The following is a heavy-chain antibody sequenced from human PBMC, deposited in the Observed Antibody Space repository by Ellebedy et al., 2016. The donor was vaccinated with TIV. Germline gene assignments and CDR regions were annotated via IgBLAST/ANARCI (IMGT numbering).Heavy chain of an antibody. J-gene: IGHJ6*02. V-gene: IGHV4-39*01. Sequence: SETLSLTXTVSGGSISSSSYYWSWIRQPPGKGLEWIGSIYYSGSTYYNPSLKSRVTISVDTSKNQFSLKLSSVTAADTAVYYCASMGPYYGSGSPLGDVWGQGTTVTVSS. CDR2: IYYSGST. CDR1: GGSISSSSYY. CDR3: ASMGPYYGSGSPLGDV. D-gene: IGHD3-10*01.